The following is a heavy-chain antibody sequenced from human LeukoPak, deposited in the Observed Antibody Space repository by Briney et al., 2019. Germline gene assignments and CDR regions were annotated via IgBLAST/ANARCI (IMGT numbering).Heavy chain of an antibody. V-gene: IGHV4-59*01. D-gene: IGHD4-17*01. Sequence: PSETLSLTCTVSGGSISSYYWSWIRQPPGKGLEWIGYIYYSGSTNYNPSLKSRVTISVDTSKNQFSLKLSSVTAADTAVYYCARVRSGYGADYYYYDYMDVWGKGTTVTVSS. CDR1: GGSISSYY. J-gene: IGHJ6*03. CDR2: IYYSGST. CDR3: ARVRSGYGADYYYYDYMDV.